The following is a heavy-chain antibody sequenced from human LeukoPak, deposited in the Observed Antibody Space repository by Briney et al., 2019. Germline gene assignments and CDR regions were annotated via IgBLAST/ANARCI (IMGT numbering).Heavy chain of an antibody. Sequence: PGGSLRLSCATSGFTFSGAWLSWVRQVPGKGLEWVSVIYTGGNTYYADSMKGRFTISRDNSKNTLYLQMNSLRAEDTAIYYCARAGYSYGTPFDYWGQGTLVTVSS. D-gene: IGHD5-18*01. V-gene: IGHV3-53*01. CDR1: GFTFSGAW. CDR2: IYTGGNT. J-gene: IGHJ4*02. CDR3: ARAGYSYGTPFDY.